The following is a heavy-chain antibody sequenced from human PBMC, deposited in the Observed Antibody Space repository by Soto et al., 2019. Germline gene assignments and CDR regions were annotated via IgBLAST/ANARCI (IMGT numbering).Heavy chain of an antibody. J-gene: IGHJ5*02. CDR2: IYPGGSSI. D-gene: IGHD3-16*02. V-gene: IGHV5-51*01. CDR3: ARLMEDNVWGSYRYLDL. CDR1: RYRFTSYW. Sequence: SCTASRYRFTSYWIGWVRQQPGKGLEWMGIIYPGGSSIRYGPSFRGQVTISADKSLSTAYLELRSVTAADTAIYYCARLMEDNVWGSYRYLDLWGQGTLVTVSS.